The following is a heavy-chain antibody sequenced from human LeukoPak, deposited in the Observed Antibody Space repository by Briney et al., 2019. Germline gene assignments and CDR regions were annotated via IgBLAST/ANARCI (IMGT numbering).Heavy chain of an antibody. D-gene: IGHD6-13*01. CDR1: GFTFNSFW. Sequence: PGGSLRLSCAASGFTFNSFWMYWVRQVPGKGLLWVARINSDGIRTSHADSVQGRFTISRDNANNTLYLQMNSLRVEDTAVYYCARDLSLLVRAFDIWGQGTMVTVPS. CDR2: INSDGIRT. V-gene: IGHV3-74*01. CDR3: ARDLSLLVRAFDI. J-gene: IGHJ3*02.